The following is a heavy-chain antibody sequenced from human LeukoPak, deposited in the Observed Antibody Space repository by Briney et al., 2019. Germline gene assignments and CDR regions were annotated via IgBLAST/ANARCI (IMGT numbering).Heavy chain of an antibody. Sequence: GGSLRLSCAASGFTFSSYEMNWVRQAPGKGLEWVSYISSSGSTIYYADSVKGRFTISRDNAKNSLYLQMNSLRAEDTAVYYCARGDGGSSGYYSQGYFDYWGQGTLVTVSS. CDR3: ARGDGGSSGYYSQGYFDY. J-gene: IGHJ4*02. CDR2: ISSSGSTI. D-gene: IGHD3-22*01. CDR1: GFTFSSYE. V-gene: IGHV3-48*03.